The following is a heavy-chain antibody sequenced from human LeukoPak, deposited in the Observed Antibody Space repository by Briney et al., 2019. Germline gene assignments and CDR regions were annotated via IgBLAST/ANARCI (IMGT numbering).Heavy chain of an antibody. J-gene: IGHJ4*02. D-gene: IGHD6-19*01. V-gene: IGHV3-30*18. CDR1: GFTFSSYG. Sequence: GGSLRLSCAATGFTFSSYGMHWVRQAPGKGLEWVAVISYDGSNKYYADSVKGRFTISRDNSKNTLYLQMNSLRAEDTAVYYCAKAGCCSGPSFDYWGQGTLVTVSS. CDR3: AKAGCCSGPSFDY. CDR2: ISYDGSNK.